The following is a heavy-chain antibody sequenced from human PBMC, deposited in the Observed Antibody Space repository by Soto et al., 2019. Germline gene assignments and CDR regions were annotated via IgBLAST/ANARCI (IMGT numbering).Heavy chain of an antibody. V-gene: IGHV1-24*01. CDR2: FDPEDGET. CDR3: ARDWFGIDY. CDR1: GYTLTELS. Sequence: ASVKVSCKVSGYTLTELSMHWVRQAPGKGLEWMGGFDPEDGETIYAQKFQGRVTMTTDTSTNTAYMELRSLRSDDTAVYYCARDWFGIDYWGQGTLVTVSS. J-gene: IGHJ4*02. D-gene: IGHD3-16*01.